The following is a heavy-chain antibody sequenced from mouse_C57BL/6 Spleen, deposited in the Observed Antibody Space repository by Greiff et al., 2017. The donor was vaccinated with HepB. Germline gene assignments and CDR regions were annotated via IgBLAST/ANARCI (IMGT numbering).Heavy chain of an antibody. D-gene: IGHD1-1*01. Sequence: VQLQQSGAELVKPGASVKLSCTASGFNIKDYYMHWVKQRTEQGLEWIGRIDPEDGETKYAPNFQGKATITADTSSNTAYLQLSSLTSEDTAVYYCAILYYGRGDYWGQGTTLTVSS. CDR3: AILYYGRGDY. CDR1: GFNIKDYY. J-gene: IGHJ2*01. CDR2: IDPEDGET. V-gene: IGHV14-2*01.